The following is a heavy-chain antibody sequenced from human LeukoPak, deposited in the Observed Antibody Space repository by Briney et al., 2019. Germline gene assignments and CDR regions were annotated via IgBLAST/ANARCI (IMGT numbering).Heavy chain of an antibody. J-gene: IGHJ6*04. D-gene: IGHD3-10*02. CDR3: AELGITMIGGV. CDR2: IKQDGSEK. Sequence: GGSLRLSCAASGFTFNTYWMTWVRQAPGKGLEWVANIKQDGSEKYYVDSVKGRFTISRDNAKNSLYLQMNSLRAEDTAVYYCAELGITMIGGVWGKGTTVTISS. CDR1: GFTFNTYW. V-gene: IGHV3-7*01.